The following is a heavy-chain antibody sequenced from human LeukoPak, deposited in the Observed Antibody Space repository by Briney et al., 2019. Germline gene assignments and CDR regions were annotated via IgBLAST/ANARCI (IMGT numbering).Heavy chain of an antibody. D-gene: IGHD3-22*01. J-gene: IGHJ4*02. CDR2: ISSSSSYT. CDR3: ARDRVGGSGYYLTFDY. CDR1: GFTFSDYY. Sequence: GGSLRLSWAASGFTFSDYYMSWIRQAPGKGLEWVSYISSSSSYTNYADSVKGRFTISRDNAKNSLYLQMNSLRAEDTAVYYCARDRVGGSGYYLTFDYWGQGTLVTVSS. V-gene: IGHV3-11*05.